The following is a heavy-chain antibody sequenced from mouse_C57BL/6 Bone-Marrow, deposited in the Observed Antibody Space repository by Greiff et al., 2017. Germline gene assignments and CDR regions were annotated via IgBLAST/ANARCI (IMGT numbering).Heavy chain of an antibody. J-gene: IGHJ2*01. V-gene: IGHV1-4*01. Sequence: VQLQESGAELARPGASVKMSCKASGYTFTSYTMNWVKQRPGKGLEWIGYIYPGSGYTNYNEKFKDKATLTADKSYSTAYMQLSSLTSEYSGVYNCAKSGRWLRDYGDYWGQGTTLTVSS. CDR2: IYPGSGYT. CDR1: GYTFTSYT. CDR3: AKSGRWLRDYGDY. D-gene: IGHD2-2*01.